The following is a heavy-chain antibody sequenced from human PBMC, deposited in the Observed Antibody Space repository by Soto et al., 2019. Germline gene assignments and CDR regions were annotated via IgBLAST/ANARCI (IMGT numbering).Heavy chain of an antibody. CDR1: GFTFSTYG. V-gene: IGHV3-30*18. Sequence: GGSLRLSCTASGFTFSTYGMHWVRQAPSKALEWVALISFDGTKTYYADSVKGRFTISRDNSKNSLFLQMSSLRPEDTAVYYCVKQEGFGPWGQGTLVTVSS. CDR3: VKQEGFGP. CDR2: ISFDGTKT. J-gene: IGHJ5*02.